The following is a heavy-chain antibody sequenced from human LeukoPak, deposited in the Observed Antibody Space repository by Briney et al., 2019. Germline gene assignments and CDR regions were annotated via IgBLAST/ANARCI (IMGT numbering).Heavy chain of an antibody. J-gene: IGHJ4*02. V-gene: IGHV3-21*01. Sequence: GGSLRLSCAASGFTFSSYSMNWVRQAPGKGLEWVSSISSSSSYIYYADSMKGRFTISRDNAKNSLYLQMNSLRAEDTAVYYCAKDGRGEIDYWGQGTLVTVSS. CDR2: ISSSSSYI. CDR3: AKDGRGEIDY. CDR1: GFTFSSYS.